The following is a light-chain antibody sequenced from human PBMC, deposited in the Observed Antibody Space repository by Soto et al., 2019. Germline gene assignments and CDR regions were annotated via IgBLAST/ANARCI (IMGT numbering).Light chain of an antibody. CDR1: QSVSSSY. V-gene: IGKV3-20*01. J-gene: IGKJ2*01. CDR3: QQYGSSPPYT. Sequence: EIVLTQSPGPLSLSPGERATLSCRASQSVSSSYLAWYQQKPGQAPRLLIYGASSRATGSPDRFSGSGSGTEFTLTISRLEPEDFAVYYCQQYGSSPPYTFGQGTKLEIK. CDR2: GAS.